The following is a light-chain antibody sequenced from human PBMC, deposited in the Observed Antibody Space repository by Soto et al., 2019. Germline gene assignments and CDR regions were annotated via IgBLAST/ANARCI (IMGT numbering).Light chain of an antibody. V-gene: IGKV3-20*01. CDR3: QQYGSSPST. Sequence: IVLTQSPVTLSLSPWERAALSCMASQSVSSSYLAWYQQKPGQAPRLLIYGASSRATGIPDRFSGSGSGTDFTLTIIRLEPEDFAVYYCQQYGSSPSTFGQGTRLEIK. CDR2: GAS. CDR1: QSVSSSY. J-gene: IGKJ5*01.